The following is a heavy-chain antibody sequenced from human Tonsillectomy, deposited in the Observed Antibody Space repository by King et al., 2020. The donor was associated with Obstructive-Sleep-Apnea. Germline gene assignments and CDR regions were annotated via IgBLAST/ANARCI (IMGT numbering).Heavy chain of an antibody. CDR2: LYYSGST. D-gene: IGHD2-15*01. CDR1: GGSISSSNYY. V-gene: IGHV4-39*01. CDR3: ARLSLVVDSSWVY. J-gene: IGHJ4*02. Sequence: VQLQESGPGLVKPSETLSLTCTVSGGSISSSNYYWGWIRQPPGKGLEWIGSLYYSGSTYYNPSLKSRVTISVDTSKNQFSLKLSSVTAADTAVFYCARLSLVVDSSWVYWGQGTLVTVSS.